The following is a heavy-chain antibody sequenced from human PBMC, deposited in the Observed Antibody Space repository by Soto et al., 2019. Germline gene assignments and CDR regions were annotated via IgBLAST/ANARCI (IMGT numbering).Heavy chain of an antibody. J-gene: IGHJ4*02. CDR2: IYYSGST. CDR1: GGSISSYY. Sequence: PSETLSLTCTVSGGSISSYYWSWIRQPPGKGLEWIGYIYYSGSTNYNPSLKSRVTISVDTSKNQFSLKLSSVTAADTAVYYCARAWGYCSGVSCYPAGLWPDYWGQGTLVTVSS. V-gene: IGHV4-59*01. CDR3: ARAWGYCSGVSCYPAGLWPDY. D-gene: IGHD2-15*01.